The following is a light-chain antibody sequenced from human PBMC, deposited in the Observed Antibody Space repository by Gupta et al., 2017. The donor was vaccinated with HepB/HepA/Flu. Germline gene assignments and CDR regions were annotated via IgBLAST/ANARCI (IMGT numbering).Light chain of an antibody. V-gene: IGKV3-20*01. Sequence: EIVLTQSPGTLSLSPGERATLSCRASQSVSSSYLAWYQQKPGQAPRLLIYGASSRATGIPDRFSASGSGTDFTLTISRLEPEDFAVYYCQQYGSSLRYTFGQGTKLEIK. CDR3: QQYGSSLRYT. CDR2: GAS. CDR1: QSVSSSY. J-gene: IGKJ2*01.